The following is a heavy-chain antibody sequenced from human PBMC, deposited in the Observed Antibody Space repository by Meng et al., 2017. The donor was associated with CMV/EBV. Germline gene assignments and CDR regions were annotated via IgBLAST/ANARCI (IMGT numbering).Heavy chain of an antibody. D-gene: IGHD2-2*01. CDR1: GGSISSYY. Sequence: SETLPLTCTVSGGSISSYYWSWIRQPPGKGLEWIGYIYYSGSTNYNPSLKSRVTISVDTSKNQFSLKLSSVTAADTAVYYCARVVGDVVVPAATQYYFDYWGQGTLVTVSS. CDR3: ARVVGDVVVPAATQYYFDY. J-gene: IGHJ4*02. V-gene: IGHV4-59*01. CDR2: IYYSGST.